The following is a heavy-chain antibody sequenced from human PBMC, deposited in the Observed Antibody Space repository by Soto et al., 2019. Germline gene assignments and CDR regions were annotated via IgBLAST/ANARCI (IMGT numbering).Heavy chain of an antibody. CDR2: ISQSGST. Sequence: QVQLQESGPGLVKPSETLSLTCAVSGDSISSNNWWTWVRQSPEKGLEWIGEISQSGSTNYNPSLKSRVIISVDKSKNQFSLKLNSVTAADTAVYYCARNGYNRGWYHFDYWGQGTLVTVSS. D-gene: IGHD6-19*01. CDR3: ARNGYNRGWYHFDY. J-gene: IGHJ4*02. V-gene: IGHV4-4*02. CDR1: GDSISSNNW.